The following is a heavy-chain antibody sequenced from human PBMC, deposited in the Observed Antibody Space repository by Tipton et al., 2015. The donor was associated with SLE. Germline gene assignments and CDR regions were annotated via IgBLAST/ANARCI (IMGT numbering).Heavy chain of an antibody. V-gene: IGHV4-59*01. D-gene: IGHD1-26*01. CDR2: IYYSGGT. CDR1: GGSISPYY. J-gene: IGHJ4*02. CDR3: ARVGFYFDY. Sequence: TLSLTCTVPGGSISPYYWTWVRQPPGKGLEWIGFIYYSGGTNYNPPLKSRVTISLDTSKNQFSLKLSSMTAADTAVYYCARVGFYFDYWGQGTLVTVSS.